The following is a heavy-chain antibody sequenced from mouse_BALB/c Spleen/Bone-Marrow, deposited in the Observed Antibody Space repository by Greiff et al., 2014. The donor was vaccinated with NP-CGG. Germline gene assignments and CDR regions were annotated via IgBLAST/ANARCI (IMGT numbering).Heavy chain of an antibody. CDR1: GYTFTDYN. J-gene: IGHJ3*01. Sequence: EVQLQQSGPELVKPGASVKISCKASGYTFTDYNMHWVKQSHGKSLEWIGYIYPYNGGTDYTQKFKSKATLTVDNSSSTGYMGLRSVATEDSEVYNCARSPSRDWFDYWGQGTLVTASA. CDR3: ARSPSRDWFDY. CDR2: IYPYNGGT. D-gene: IGHD2-10*02. V-gene: IGHV1S29*02.